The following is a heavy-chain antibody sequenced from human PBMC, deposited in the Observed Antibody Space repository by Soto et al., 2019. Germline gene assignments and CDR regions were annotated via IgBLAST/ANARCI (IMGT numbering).Heavy chain of an antibody. D-gene: IGHD3-10*01. Sequence: QVQLVESGGGVVQPGRSLRLSCVASRFSFSSYAMHWVRHAPGKGLEWVAVISHDGSNKYYADSVKGRFTISRDNSKNMLDLQMNSLRAEDTAVYYCARDYVSGIKSEGYFDSWGQGTLVTVSS. J-gene: IGHJ4*02. V-gene: IGHV3-30-3*01. CDR1: RFSFSSYA. CDR2: ISHDGSNK. CDR3: ARDYVSGIKSEGYFDS.